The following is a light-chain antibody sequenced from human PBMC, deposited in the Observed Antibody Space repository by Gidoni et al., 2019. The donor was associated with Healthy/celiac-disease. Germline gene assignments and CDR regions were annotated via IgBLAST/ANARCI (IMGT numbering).Light chain of an antibody. V-gene: IGKV4-1*01. Sequence: DIVMNQSPDSLAVSLGERATINCKSSQSLLYSSNNKNYLAWYQQKPGQPPKLLIYWTSTRESGVPDRFSGSGSGTDFTLTISSLQAEDVAVYYCQQYFITPITFGQGTRLEIK. CDR3: QQYFITPIT. CDR1: QSLLYSSNNKNY. J-gene: IGKJ5*01. CDR2: WTS.